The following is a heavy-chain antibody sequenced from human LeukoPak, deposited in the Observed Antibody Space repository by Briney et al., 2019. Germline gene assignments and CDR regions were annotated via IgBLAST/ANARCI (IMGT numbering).Heavy chain of an antibody. Sequence: GGSLRLSCAASGFTFDDYIMHWVRQAPGKGLEWVSLISWDGGTAYYADSVKGRFTISRDNAKNTLYLQMTSLRAEDTAVFYCAKYSYGSGTSFDPWGQGTLVTVSS. CDR2: ISWDGGTA. V-gene: IGHV3-43*01. J-gene: IGHJ5*02. CDR1: GFTFDDYI. D-gene: IGHD3-10*01. CDR3: AKYSYGSGTSFDP.